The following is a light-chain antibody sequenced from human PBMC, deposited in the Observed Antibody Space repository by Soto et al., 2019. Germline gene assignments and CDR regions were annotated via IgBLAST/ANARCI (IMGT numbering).Light chain of an antibody. Sequence: MQVSQSRSTLSPSGGDRDTITCRASQGISVWLAWYQQKAGKAPNLLIYKASRLESGVPSRFSGSGSGTEFTLTISGLQPGDSATYSFQQYNNYSPTFGQGTKVDIK. J-gene: IGKJ1*01. CDR3: QQYNNYSPT. V-gene: IGKV1-5*03. CDR2: KAS. CDR1: QGISVW.